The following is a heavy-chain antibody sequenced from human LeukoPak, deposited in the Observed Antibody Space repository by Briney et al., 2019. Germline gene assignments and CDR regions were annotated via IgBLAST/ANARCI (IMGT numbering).Heavy chain of an antibody. CDR2: ISAYSGNT. CDR1: GYPFTRLG. CDR3: ARVTGGSNYPPSDY. D-gene: IGHD4-11*01. Sequence: ALGKLSCKASGYPFTRLGISWVGQAPGQGLGWMGWISAYSGNTNYAQKLQGRVTMTTDTSTSTAYMELRSLRADDTAVYYCARVTGGSNYPPSDYCGQGSLVTVSS. V-gene: IGHV1-18*01. J-gene: IGHJ4*02.